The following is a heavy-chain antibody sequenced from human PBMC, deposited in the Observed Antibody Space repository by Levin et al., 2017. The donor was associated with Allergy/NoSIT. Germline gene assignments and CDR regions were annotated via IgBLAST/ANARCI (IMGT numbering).Heavy chain of an antibody. Sequence: GGSLRLSCAASGFTFSSYALSWVRQAPGKGLEWVSGIVDSGASTYYADSVKGRFTISRDNSKNTLYLQMNSLRAEDTAMDYWTKDDLFARGATYRYSGFDSWGQGTLVTVSS. CDR2: IVDSGAST. V-gene: IGHV3-23*01. J-gene: IGHJ4*02. D-gene: IGHD3-10*01. CDR3: TKDDLFARGATYRYSGFDS. CDR1: GFTFSSYA.